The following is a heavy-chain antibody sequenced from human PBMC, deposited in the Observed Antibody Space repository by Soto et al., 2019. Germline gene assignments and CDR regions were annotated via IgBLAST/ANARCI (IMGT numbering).Heavy chain of an antibody. Sequence: ASVKVSCKASCYTFTSYGISWVRQAPGQGLEWMGWISAYNGNTNYAQKLQGRVTMTTDTSTSTAYMELRRLRSDDTAVYYCARGDFWSGHNWFHPWGQGTLVTVSS. J-gene: IGHJ5*02. D-gene: IGHD3-3*01. CDR2: ISAYNGNT. CDR3: ARGDFWSGHNWFHP. V-gene: IGHV1-18*04. CDR1: CYTFTSYG.